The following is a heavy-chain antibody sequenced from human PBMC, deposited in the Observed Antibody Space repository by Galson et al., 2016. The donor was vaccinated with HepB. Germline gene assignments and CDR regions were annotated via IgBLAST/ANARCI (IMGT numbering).Heavy chain of an antibody. CDR3: AKEDSMIVVGGFDY. J-gene: IGHJ4*02. CDR1: GFSFNNYA. Sequence: SLRLSCAASGFSFNNYAMSWVRQAPGKGLEWVSGISGSGGSTYSADSVKGRFTISRDNSKNTLYLQMNSLRAEDTAVYYRAKEDSMIVVGGFDYWGQGTLVTVSS. CDR2: ISGSGGST. V-gene: IGHV3-23*01. D-gene: IGHD3-22*01.